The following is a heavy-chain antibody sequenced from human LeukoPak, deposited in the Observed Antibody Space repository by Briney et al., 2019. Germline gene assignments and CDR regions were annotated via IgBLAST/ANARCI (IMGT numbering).Heavy chain of an antibody. D-gene: IGHD3-3*01. V-gene: IGHV4-4*07. CDR1: GGSISSYY. CDR2: IYTSGST. CDR3: ARAFFGVVITVYFDY. J-gene: IGHJ4*02. Sequence: PSETLSLTCTVSGGSISSYYWSWIRQPAGKGLEWIGRIYTSGSTNYNPSLKSRVTMSVDTSKNQFSLKLSSVTAADTGVYYCARAFFGVVITVYFDYWGQGTLVTVSS.